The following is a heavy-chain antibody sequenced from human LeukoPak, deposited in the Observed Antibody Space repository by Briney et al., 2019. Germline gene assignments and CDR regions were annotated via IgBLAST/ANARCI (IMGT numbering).Heavy chain of an antibody. J-gene: IGHJ4*02. CDR3: AKVAGSGSYYNGFDS. V-gene: IGHV3-23*01. CDR1: GFTFNNNA. D-gene: IGHD3-10*01. Sequence: PGGSLRLSCAASGFTFNNNAMSWVRQAPGKGLDGVSGISGSGGSAYYADSVKGRFTISRDISKDTLYLEMNSLRAEDTAVYYCAKVAGSGSYYNGFDSWGQGTLVTVSS. CDR2: ISGSGGSA.